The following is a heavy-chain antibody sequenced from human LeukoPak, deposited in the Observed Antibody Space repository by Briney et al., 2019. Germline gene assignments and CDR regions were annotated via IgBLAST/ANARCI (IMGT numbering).Heavy chain of an antibody. Sequence: GGSLRLSCAASGFTVSSYYMNWVRQAPGKELEWVSVIYTGGGRYYADSVRGRFTISRDTSKNMVFLQMNSLRVEDTAVYYCARDVNWNYCDYWGHGTLVTVSS. J-gene: IGHJ4*01. V-gene: IGHV3-53*01. CDR1: GFTVSSYY. CDR3: ARDVNWNYCDY. CDR2: IYTGGGR. D-gene: IGHD1-20*01.